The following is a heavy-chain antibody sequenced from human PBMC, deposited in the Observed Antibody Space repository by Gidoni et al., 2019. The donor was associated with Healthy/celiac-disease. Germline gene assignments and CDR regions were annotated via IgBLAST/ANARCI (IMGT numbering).Heavy chain of an antibody. J-gene: IGHJ5*02. V-gene: IGHV4-39*01. CDR2: IYYSGST. Sequence: QLQLQESGPGLVKPSETLSRTCTVAGGSISSSSYYWGWIRQPPGKGLEWIGRIYYSGSTYSPPSLKSRVTISVDTSKNQFSLKLSSVTAADTAVYYCARQIVVVPAAINWFDPWGQGTLVTVSS. D-gene: IGHD2-2*01. CDR1: GGSISSSSYY. CDR3: ARQIVVVPAAINWFDP.